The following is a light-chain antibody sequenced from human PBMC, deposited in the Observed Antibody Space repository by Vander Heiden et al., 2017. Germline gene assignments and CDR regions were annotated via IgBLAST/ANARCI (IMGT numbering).Light chain of an antibody. CDR3: AAWDDSLKGWV. V-gene: IGLV1-47*01. CDR1: ISNIGSNY. J-gene: IGLJ3*02. Sequence: QSVLIKPPSASGPPGTRVTISCSGSISNIGSNYVYWYQQVPGTAPKLLIYMNSQRPSGVPARFSGSKSGTSGSLAIGGLRSEDEADYYCAAWDDSLKGWVFGGGTKLTVL. CDR2: MNS.